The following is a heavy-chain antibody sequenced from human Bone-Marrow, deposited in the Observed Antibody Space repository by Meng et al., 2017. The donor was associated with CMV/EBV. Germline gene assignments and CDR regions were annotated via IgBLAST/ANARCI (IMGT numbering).Heavy chain of an antibody. D-gene: IGHD2-2*01. V-gene: IGHV4-39*07. J-gene: IGHJ5*02. Sequence: SETLSLTCTVSGGSISSSSYYWGWIRQPPGKGLEWIGSIYYSGSTYYNPSLKSRVTISVDTSKNQFSLKLSSVTAADTAVYYCARLYIVVVPAAMGQYNWFDPWGQGTLVTVSS. CDR1: GGSISSSSYY. CDR3: ARLYIVVVPAAMGQYNWFDP. CDR2: IYYSGST.